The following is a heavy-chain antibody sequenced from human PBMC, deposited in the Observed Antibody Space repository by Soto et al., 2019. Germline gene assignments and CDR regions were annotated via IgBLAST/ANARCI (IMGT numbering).Heavy chain of an antibody. CDR3: ARGGSGRSSSYSFDP. Sequence: GASVKVSCKASGYTFTSYGISWVRQAPGQGLEWMGWISAYNGNTNYAQKLQGRVTMTTDTSTSTAYMELRSLRSDDTAVYYCARGGSGRSSSYSFDPWGQGTLVTVSS. V-gene: IGHV1-18*01. CDR2: ISAYNGNT. CDR1: GYTFTSYG. J-gene: IGHJ5*02. D-gene: IGHD6-6*01.